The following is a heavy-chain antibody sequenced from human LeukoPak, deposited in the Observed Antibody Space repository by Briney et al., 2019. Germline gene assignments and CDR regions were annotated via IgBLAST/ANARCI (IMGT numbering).Heavy chain of an antibody. CDR3: ARPSVGWSRTDFDY. Sequence: GASVKVSCKASGYTFTGYYMHWVRQAPGQGLEWMGWINPNSGGTNYAQKFQGRVTMTRDTSISTAYMELSRLRSDDTAVYYCARPSVGWSRTDFDYWGQGTLVTVSS. D-gene: IGHD3-3*01. CDR2: INPNSGGT. J-gene: IGHJ4*02. V-gene: IGHV1-2*02. CDR1: GYTFTGYY.